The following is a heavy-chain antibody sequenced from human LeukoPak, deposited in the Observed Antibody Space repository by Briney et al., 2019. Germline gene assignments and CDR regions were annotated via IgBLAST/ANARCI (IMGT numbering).Heavy chain of an antibody. J-gene: IGHJ3*02. D-gene: IGHD3-22*01. Sequence: GGSLRLSCAASGFTFSSYVMSWVRQAPGKGLEWVSAISGGGGRTYYADSVKGRFTISRDNSKNTLYLQMDSLRAEDTAVYYCAKGTGYCDSSGYDPFDIWGQGTMVTVSS. CDR1: GFTFSSYV. CDR2: ISGGGGRT. CDR3: AKGTGYCDSSGYDPFDI. V-gene: IGHV3-23*01.